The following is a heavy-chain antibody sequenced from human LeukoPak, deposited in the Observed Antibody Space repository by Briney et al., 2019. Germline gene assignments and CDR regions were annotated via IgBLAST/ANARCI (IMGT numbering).Heavy chain of an antibody. J-gene: IGHJ4*02. Sequence: PGGSLRLSCAASGFTFSSYSMNWVRQAPGKGLEWVSSISSSSSYIYYADSVKGRFTISRDNAKNSLYLQMNSLRAEDTAVYYCARDIVRGVIIKRSGPFFDYWGQGTLVTVSS. CDR3: ARDIVRGVIIKRSGPFFDY. V-gene: IGHV3-21*01. CDR2: ISSSSSYI. D-gene: IGHD3-10*01. CDR1: GFTFSSYS.